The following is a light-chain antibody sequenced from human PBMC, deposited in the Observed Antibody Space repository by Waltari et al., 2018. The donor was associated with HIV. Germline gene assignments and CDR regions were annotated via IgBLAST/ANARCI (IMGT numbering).Light chain of an antibody. J-gene: IGLJ3*02. CDR3: GTWDTSLGAGV. CDR1: SPKFGYDF. Sequence: SVLTQPPSVSAAPGQKVTISCSGSSPKFGYDFVSWYQHLPGAAPKLLIYDNDKRPSGISDRFSGSKSGTSATLGITGLQTGDEADYYCGTWDTSLGAGVFGGGTKLTVL. CDR2: DND. V-gene: IGLV1-51*01.